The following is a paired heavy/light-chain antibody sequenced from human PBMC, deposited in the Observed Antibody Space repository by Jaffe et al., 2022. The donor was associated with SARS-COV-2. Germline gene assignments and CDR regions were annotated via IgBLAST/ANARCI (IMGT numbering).Light chain of an antibody. CDR1: QSVSSY. V-gene: IGKV3-11*01. CDR3: QQRSNWPT. CDR2: DAS. J-gene: IGKJ2*01. Sequence: EIVLTQSPATLSLSPGERATLSCRASQSVSSYLAWYQQKPGQAPRLLIYDASNRATGIPARFSGSGSGTDFTLTISSLEPEDFAVYYCQQRSNWPTFGQGTKLEIK.
Heavy chain of an antibody. CDR2: IYTSGST. Sequence: QVQLQESGPGLVKPSQTLSLTCTVSGGSISSGSYYWSWIRQPAGKGLEWIGRIYTSGSTNYNPSLKSRVTISVDTSKNQFSLKLSSVTAADTAVYYCASIAAAGTYYYYYGMDVWGQGTTVTVSS. CDR1: GGSISSGSYY. V-gene: IGHV4-61*02. J-gene: IGHJ6*02. D-gene: IGHD6-13*01. CDR3: ASIAAAGTYYYYYGMDV.